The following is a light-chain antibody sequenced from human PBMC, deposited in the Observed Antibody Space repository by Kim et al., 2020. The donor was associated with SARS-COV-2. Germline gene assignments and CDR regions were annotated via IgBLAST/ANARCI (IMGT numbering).Light chain of an antibody. J-gene: IGKJ4*01. Sequence: ESVGDRVTITCRASQGISNSLAWYQQKPGKAPKLLVYVASRLQSGVPSRFSGSGSGPDYTLTISSLQPDDYATYYCQQFFSAPLTFGGGTKVDIK. CDR2: VAS. V-gene: IGKV1-NL1*01. CDR1: QGISNS. CDR3: QQFFSAPLT.